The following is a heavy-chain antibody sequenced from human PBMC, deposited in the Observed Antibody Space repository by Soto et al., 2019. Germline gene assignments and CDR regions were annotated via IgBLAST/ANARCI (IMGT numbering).Heavy chain of an antibody. CDR2: ISSSINYI. CDR3: ARESEDLTSNFDY. CDR1: GFTFTRYS. Sequence: EVQLVESGGGLVKPGGSLRLSCAASGFTFTRYSMNWGRQAPGKGLEWVSSISSSINYIYDGDSMKGRFTISRDNAKNSLYLEMNSLRAEDTAVYYCARESEDLTSNFDYWGQGTLVTVSS. V-gene: IGHV3-21*06. J-gene: IGHJ4*02.